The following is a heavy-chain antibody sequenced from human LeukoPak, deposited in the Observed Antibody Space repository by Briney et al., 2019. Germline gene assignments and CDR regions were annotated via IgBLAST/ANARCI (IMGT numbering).Heavy chain of an antibody. V-gene: IGHV4-30-2*01. J-gene: IGHJ4*02. CDR3: ARRTLLAAAGTTSG. D-gene: IGHD6-13*01. CDR1: GGSISSGGYY. CDR2: IYHSGST. Sequence: SQTLSLTCTVSGGSISSGGYYWSWIRQPPGKGLEWIGYIYHSGSTYYNPSLKSRVTISVDRSKNQFSLKLSSVTAADTAVYYCARRTLLAAAGTTSGWGQGTLVTVSS.